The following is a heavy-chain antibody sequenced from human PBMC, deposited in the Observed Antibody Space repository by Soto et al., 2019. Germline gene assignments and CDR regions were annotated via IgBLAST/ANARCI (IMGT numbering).Heavy chain of an antibody. Sequence: EVQMVETGGGLVKPGASLRLSCAASGFTCSNAWLNWVRQAPGKGLVWVGRIKGNPDGGTTDYAAPVRGRLTISRDDSKNTLYLQLNSLKNEDTAVYYCTTVGPYFDDWGQGTLLTVSS. J-gene: IGHJ4*02. D-gene: IGHD1-26*01. CDR3: TTVGPYFDD. CDR2: IKGNPDGGTT. CDR1: GFTCSNAW. V-gene: IGHV3-15*01.